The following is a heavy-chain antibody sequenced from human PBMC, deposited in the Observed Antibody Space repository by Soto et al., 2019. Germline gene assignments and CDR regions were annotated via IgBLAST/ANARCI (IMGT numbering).Heavy chain of an antibody. V-gene: IGHV4-4*02. D-gene: IGHD3-9*01. J-gene: IGHJ4*02. Sequence: XETLSLTCAVSGCSISSSNWWRWVRQPPGKGLEWIGEIYHSGSTNYHPSLKSRVTISVDKSKNQFSLKLTSLTAADTAVYYCARSITFDWLFFDNWGQGTLVTVSS. CDR1: GCSISSSNW. CDR3: ARSITFDWLFFDN. CDR2: IYHSGST.